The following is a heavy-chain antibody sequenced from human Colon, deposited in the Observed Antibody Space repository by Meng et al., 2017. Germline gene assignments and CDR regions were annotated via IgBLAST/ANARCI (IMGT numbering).Heavy chain of an antibody. J-gene: IGHJ2*01. CDR3: ARAYSYGYWYFDL. CDR2: VNSDGSRT. D-gene: IGHD5-18*01. CDR1: GFTFTSYW. Sequence: EVQLVESGGGLVQPGGSLRLSCAASGFTFTSYWMHWVRQAPGKGLVWVSHVNSDGSRTRYADSVKGRFTISRDTARNTLYLQINSLRAEDTAVYYCARAYSYGYWYFDLWGRGTLVTVSS. V-gene: IGHV3-74*01.